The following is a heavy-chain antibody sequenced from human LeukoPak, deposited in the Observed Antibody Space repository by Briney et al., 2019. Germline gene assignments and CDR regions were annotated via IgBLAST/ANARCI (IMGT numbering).Heavy chain of an antibody. D-gene: IGHD3-10*01. V-gene: IGHV1-2*06. CDR3: ARDRDYYGSGSYYHVVDY. J-gene: IGHJ4*02. CDR2: INPNSGGT. CDR1: GYTFTGYY. Sequence: ASVKVSCKASGYTFTGYYMHWVPQAPGQGLEWMGRINPNSGGTNYAQKFQGRVTMTRHTSISTAYMELSRLRSDDTAVYYCARDRDYYGSGSYYHVVDYWGQGTLVTVSS.